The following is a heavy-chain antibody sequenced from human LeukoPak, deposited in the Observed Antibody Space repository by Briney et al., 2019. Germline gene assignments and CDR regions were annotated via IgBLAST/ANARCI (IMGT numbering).Heavy chain of an antibody. CDR2: IYTSGST. CDR1: GGSISSYY. CDR3: ARGPEELLGYYFDY. V-gene: IGHV4-4*07. J-gene: IGHJ4*02. Sequence: SETLSLTCTVSGGSISSYYWSWIRQPAGKGLEWIGRIYTSGSTNYNPSLKSRVTMSVDTSKNQFSLKLSSVTATDTAVYYCARGPEELLGYYFDYWGQGTLVTVSS. D-gene: IGHD3-10*01.